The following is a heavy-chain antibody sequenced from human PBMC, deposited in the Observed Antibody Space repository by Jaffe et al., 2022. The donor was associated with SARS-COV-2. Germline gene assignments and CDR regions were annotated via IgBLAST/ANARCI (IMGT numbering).Heavy chain of an antibody. Sequence: QVQLVESGGGVVQPGRSLRLSCAASGFIFSSYAMHWVRQAPGKGLEWVSLISYDGSDKYYAASVKGRFTISRDSSKNTLYLQMNSLRAEDTAVYYCARDLSGSTLIDYWGQGTLVTVSS. CDR1: GFIFSSYA. D-gene: IGHD5-12*01. J-gene: IGHJ4*02. V-gene: IGHV3-30-3*01. CDR2: ISYDGSDK. CDR3: ARDLSGSTLIDY.